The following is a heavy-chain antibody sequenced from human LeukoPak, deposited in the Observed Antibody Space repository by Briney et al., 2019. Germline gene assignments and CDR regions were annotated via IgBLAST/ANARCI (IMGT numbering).Heavy chain of an antibody. Sequence: SETLSLTCAVYGGSFSGYYWSWIRQPPGKGLEWIGEINHSGSTNYNPSLKSRVTISVDTSKNQFSLKLSSVTAADTAVYYCARGFRGDRIDYWGQGTLVTVSS. CDR3: ARGFRGDRIDY. J-gene: IGHJ4*02. CDR1: GGSFSGYY. V-gene: IGHV4-34*01. CDR2: INHSGST. D-gene: IGHD2-21*02.